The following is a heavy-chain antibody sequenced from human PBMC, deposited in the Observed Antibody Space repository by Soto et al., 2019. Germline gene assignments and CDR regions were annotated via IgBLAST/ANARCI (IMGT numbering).Heavy chain of an antibody. CDR3: TRHSSSWGYYYYYGMDV. Sequence: PGGSLRLSWAASGFTFSTAWMSWVRQAPGKGLEWVGRIKSKTDGGTTDYAAPVKGRFTISRDDSKNTLYLQMNSLKTEDTAVYYCTRHSSSWGYYYYYGMDVWGQGTTVTVSS. CDR2: IKSKTDGGTT. V-gene: IGHV3-15*01. J-gene: IGHJ6*02. CDR1: GFTFSTAW. D-gene: IGHD6-13*01.